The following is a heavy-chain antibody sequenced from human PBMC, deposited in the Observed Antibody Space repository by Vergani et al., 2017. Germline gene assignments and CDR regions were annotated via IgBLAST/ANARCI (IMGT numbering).Heavy chain of an antibody. CDR1: GFTFSDYY. CDR2: ISSSSSYT. J-gene: IGHJ6*02. Sequence: QVQLVESGGGLVKPGGSLRLSCAASGFTFSDYYMSWIRQAPGKGLEWVSYISSSSSYTNYADSVKGRFTISRDNAKNSQYLQMNSLRAEDTAVYYCARAYYYGSGSYSYYYYGMDVWGQGTTVTVSS. D-gene: IGHD3-10*01. V-gene: IGHV3-11*05. CDR3: ARAYYYGSGSYSYYYYGMDV.